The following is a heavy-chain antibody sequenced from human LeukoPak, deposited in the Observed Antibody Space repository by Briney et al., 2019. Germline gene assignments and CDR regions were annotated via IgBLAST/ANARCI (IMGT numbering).Heavy chain of an antibody. V-gene: IGHV3-30*18. Sequence: GRSLRLSCAGSGFSFRSYSIHWVRQAPGKGLEWVAVISYDGSDKYYADSVKGRFTISRDNSKNTVYLQMNSLRTEDTAVYYCAKEECSRSYGATWGQGTLVTVSS. J-gene: IGHJ5*02. CDR3: AKEECSRSYGAT. CDR2: ISYDGSDK. D-gene: IGHD4/OR15-4a*01. CDR1: GFSFRSYS.